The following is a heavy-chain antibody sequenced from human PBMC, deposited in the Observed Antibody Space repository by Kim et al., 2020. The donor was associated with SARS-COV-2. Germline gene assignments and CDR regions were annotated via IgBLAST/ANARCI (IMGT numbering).Heavy chain of an antibody. J-gene: IGHJ6*02. D-gene: IGHD2-21*01. CDR3: ARVGVVIGGAYYYYGMDV. V-gene: IGHV1-69*13. CDR2: IIPIFGTA. Sequence: SVKVSCKASGGTFSSYAISWVRQAPGQGLEWMGGIIPIFGTANYAQKFQGRVTITADESTSTAYMELSSLRSEDTAVYYCARVGVVIGGAYYYYGMDVGGQGTTVSVCS. CDR1: GGTFSSYA.